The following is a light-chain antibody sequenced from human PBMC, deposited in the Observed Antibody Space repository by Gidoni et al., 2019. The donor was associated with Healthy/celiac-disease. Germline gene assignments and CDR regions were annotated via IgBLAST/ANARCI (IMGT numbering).Light chain of an antibody. CDR1: QGNSSA. J-gene: IGKJ4*01. CDR2: DAS. V-gene: IGKV1-13*02. Sequence: AIQWTQSPSSLSASVGDRVTITCRASQGNSSALAWYQQKPGKAPKLLIYDASSLERGVPSRFSGSGSGTAFTLTNSSLQPEDFATYYCQQFNSYPFLTFGGGTKVEIK. CDR3: QQFNSYPFLT.